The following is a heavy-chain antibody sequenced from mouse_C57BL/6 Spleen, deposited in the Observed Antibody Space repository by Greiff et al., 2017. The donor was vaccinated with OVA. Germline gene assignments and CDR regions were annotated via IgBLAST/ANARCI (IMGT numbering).Heavy chain of an antibody. CDR1: GYTFTDYY. CDR3: AREGSYTFYAIDY. CDR2: INPNNGGT. D-gene: IGHD2-10*01. V-gene: IGHV1-26*01. J-gene: IGHJ4*01. Sequence: VQLQQSGPELVKPGASVKISCKASGYTFTDYYMNWVKQSHGKSLEWIGDINPNNGGTSYNQKFKGKATLTVDKSSSTAYMELRSLTSEDSAVYYCAREGSYTFYAIDYWGQGTSVTGSS.